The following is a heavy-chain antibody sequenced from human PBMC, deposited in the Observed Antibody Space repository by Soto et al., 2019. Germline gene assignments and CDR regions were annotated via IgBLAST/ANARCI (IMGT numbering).Heavy chain of an antibody. D-gene: IGHD2-15*01. CDR3: AKEGIRLGVCRYGGCNSPIHY. CDR1: GDSITDGHW. Sequence: QVQLQESGPGLVKPSGTLSLTCAVSGDSITDGHWWGWVRQTPGKGLEWIGEIYHNGTTNYNPSLKSRVTISVDKSNSQFSLTLSSVTAADTAVYYCAKEGIRLGVCRYGGCNSPIHYWGRGILVTVSS. CDR2: IYHNGTT. V-gene: IGHV4-4*02. J-gene: IGHJ4*02.